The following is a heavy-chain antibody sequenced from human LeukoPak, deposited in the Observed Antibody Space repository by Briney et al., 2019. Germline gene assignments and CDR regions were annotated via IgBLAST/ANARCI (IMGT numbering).Heavy chain of an antibody. V-gene: IGHV1-3*01. D-gene: IGHD3-10*01. CDR1: GFTFTNHA. Sequence: GASVTVSCKASGFTFTNHAMNWVRQAPGHRLEWMGWINAGNGNTKYSQRFQDRVTITRDTSANTAYMELSRLRSEDTAVYYCARGIWVRKDRGYYFYYWGQGTLVTVSS. CDR3: ARGIWVRKDRGYYFYY. CDR2: INAGNGNT. J-gene: IGHJ4*02.